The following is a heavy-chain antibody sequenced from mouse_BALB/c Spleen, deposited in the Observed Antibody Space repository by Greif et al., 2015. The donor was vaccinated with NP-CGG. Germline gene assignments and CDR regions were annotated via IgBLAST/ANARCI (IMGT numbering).Heavy chain of an antibody. V-gene: IGHV5-17*02. Sequence: EVQGVESGGGLVQPGGSRKLSCAASGFTFSSFGMHWVRQAPEKGLEWVAYISSGSSTIYYADTVKGRFTISRDNPKNTLFLQMTIPRSEDTAMYYCARSSYYDGGLVAYCGQGTLVTVSA. CDR3: ARSSYYDGGLVAY. CDR2: ISSGSSTI. D-gene: IGHD2-4*01. CDR1: GFTFSSFG. J-gene: IGHJ3*01.